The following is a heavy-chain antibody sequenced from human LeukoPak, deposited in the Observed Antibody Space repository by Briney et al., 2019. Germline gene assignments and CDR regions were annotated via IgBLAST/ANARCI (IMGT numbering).Heavy chain of an antibody. D-gene: IGHD1-26*01. V-gene: IGHV4-4*02. CDR2: VHLNGAT. J-gene: IGHJ4*02. CDR3: TRESGAFSPFGF. CDR1: GGSITTTNW. Sequence: PSGTPSLTCAVSGGSITTTNWWSWVRQPPGKGLEWIGEVHLNGATNYNPSLESRFSMSIDKSNNHLSLEVTSVTAADTAMYYCTRESGAFSPFGFWGQGTLVTVSS.